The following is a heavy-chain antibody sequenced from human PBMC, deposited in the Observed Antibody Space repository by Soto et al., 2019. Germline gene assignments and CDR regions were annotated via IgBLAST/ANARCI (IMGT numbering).Heavy chain of an antibody. D-gene: IGHD3-3*01. Sequence: QVQLVQSGAEVKKPGASVKVSCKASGYTFTSYDINWVRQATGQGLEWMGWMNPNSGNTGYAQKFQGRVTMTRNTSINTAYMELSSLRSEDTAVYYCARVNEWPGALEYWGQGTLVTVSS. CDR1: GYTFTSYD. V-gene: IGHV1-8*01. CDR3: ARVNEWPGALEY. J-gene: IGHJ4*02. CDR2: MNPNSGNT.